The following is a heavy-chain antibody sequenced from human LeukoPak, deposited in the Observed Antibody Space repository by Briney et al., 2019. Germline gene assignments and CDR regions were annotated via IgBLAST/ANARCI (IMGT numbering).Heavy chain of an antibody. J-gene: IGHJ4*02. CDR2: IYYSGST. D-gene: IGHD3-10*01. CDR3: ARRGVAIDY. Sequence: SETLSLTCTVSGDSISSSSYYWGWIRQPPGKGLEWIGSIYYSGSTYYNPSLKSRVTISVDTSKNQFSLKLSSVTAADTAVYYCARRGVAIDYWGQGTLVTVSS. CDR1: GDSISSSSYY. V-gene: IGHV4-39*01.